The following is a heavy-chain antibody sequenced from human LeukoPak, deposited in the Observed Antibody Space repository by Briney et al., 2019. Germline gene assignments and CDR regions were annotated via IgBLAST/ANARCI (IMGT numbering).Heavy chain of an antibody. Sequence: SETLSLTCAVYGGSFSGYYWSWIRQPPGKGLEWIGEINHSGSTNYNPSLKSRVTISVDTSKNQFSLKLSSVTAADTAVYYCARHPRGSYVDYWGQGTLVTVSS. J-gene: IGHJ4*02. CDR2: INHSGST. D-gene: IGHD1-26*01. CDR1: GGSFSGYY. V-gene: IGHV4-34*01. CDR3: ARHPRGSYVDY.